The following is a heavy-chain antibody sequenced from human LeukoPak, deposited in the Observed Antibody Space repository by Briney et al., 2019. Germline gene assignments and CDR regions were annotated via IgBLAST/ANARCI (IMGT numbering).Heavy chain of an antibody. D-gene: IGHD3-22*01. Sequence: GGSLRLSCAASGFTFSSYSMNWVRQAPGKGLEWVSSISSSSSYIYYADSVKGRFTISRDNAKNSRYLQMNSMRAEDTAVYYCARGGTMIVVVYFDYWGQGTLVTVSS. CDR1: GFTFSSYS. V-gene: IGHV3-21*01. CDR3: ARGGTMIVVVYFDY. J-gene: IGHJ4*02. CDR2: ISSSSSYI.